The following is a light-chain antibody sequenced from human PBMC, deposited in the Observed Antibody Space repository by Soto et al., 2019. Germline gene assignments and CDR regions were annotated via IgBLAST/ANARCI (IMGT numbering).Light chain of an antibody. CDR3: QQSYSTLYT. Sequence: DIQMTQSPSSLSASVGDRITITCRARQSISSYLNWYQQKPGNAPKLLIYAASSLQSGVPSRFSGSGSGTDFTLTFSSLQPEDFATYYCQQSYSTLYTFGQGTKLEIK. CDR1: QSISSY. CDR2: AAS. V-gene: IGKV1-39*01. J-gene: IGKJ2*01.